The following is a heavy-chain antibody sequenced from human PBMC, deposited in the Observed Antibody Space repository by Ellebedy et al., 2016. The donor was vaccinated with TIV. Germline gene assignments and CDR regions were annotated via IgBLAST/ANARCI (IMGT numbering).Heavy chain of an antibody. CDR1: GGSISSSVYY. CDR2: IYYSGST. Sequence: MPGGSLRLSCTVSGGSISSSVYYWGWIRQPPGKGLEWIGSIYYSGSTHYNPSLKSKITISLATAKNQFSLRLDSVTAADTAVYYCSRHRTRTVVATAVFDYWGQGSLVTVSS. J-gene: IGHJ4*02. CDR3: SRHRTRTVVATAVFDY. D-gene: IGHD2-21*02. V-gene: IGHV4-39*01.